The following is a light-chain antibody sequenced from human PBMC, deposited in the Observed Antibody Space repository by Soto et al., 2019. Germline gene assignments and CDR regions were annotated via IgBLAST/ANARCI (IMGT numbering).Light chain of an antibody. CDR1: SSDVGGYNF. CDR2: EVS. J-gene: IGLJ2*01. V-gene: IGLV2-14*01. Sequence: QSALTQPASVSGSPGQSITISCIGTSSDVGGYNFVSWYQQHPGKAPKLMIYEVSNRPSGVPDRFSGSKSGTSASLAITGLQAEDEADYYCQSYDSSLSGSRVFGGGTKLTVL. CDR3: QSYDSSLSGSRV.